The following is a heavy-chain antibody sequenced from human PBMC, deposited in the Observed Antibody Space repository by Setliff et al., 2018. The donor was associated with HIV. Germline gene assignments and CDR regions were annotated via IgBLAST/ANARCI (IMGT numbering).Heavy chain of an antibody. Sequence: ASVKVSCKASGYTFTSYGISWVRQAPGQGLEWMGWISAYNGNTNYAQKLQGRVTMTTDTSTSTAYMELRSLRSDDTAVYYCARDVTKDMITFGEVIVTSRGYFDLWGQGTLVTVSS. CDR3: ARDVTKDMITFGEVIVTSRGYFDL. CDR2: ISAYNGNT. V-gene: IGHV1-18*01. D-gene: IGHD3-16*02. CDR1: GYTFTSYG. J-gene: IGHJ4*02.